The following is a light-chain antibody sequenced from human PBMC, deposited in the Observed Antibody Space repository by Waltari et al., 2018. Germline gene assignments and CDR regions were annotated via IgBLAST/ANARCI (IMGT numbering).Light chain of an antibody. CDR1: SSDIGDYNY. CDR2: DVT. Sequence: QSALTQPASVSGSPGQSITISCIGTSSDIGDYNYVSWYQQHVGKAPKLMIYDVTKRPSGVSYLFSGAKSGNTASRTISGLQAEDEADYYCSSYTASSTWVFGGGTKLTVL. V-gene: IGLV2-14*01. CDR3: SSYTASSTWV. J-gene: IGLJ3*02.